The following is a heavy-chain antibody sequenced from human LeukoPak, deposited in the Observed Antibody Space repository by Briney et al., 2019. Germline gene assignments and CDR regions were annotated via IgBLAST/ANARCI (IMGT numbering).Heavy chain of an antibody. CDR3: ARAKKSSTSFGLVFDY. J-gene: IGHJ4*02. CDR1: GFTFSDYY. CDR2: ISSSSSYT. V-gene: IGHV3-11*06. D-gene: IGHD2-2*01. Sequence: PGGSLRLSCAASGFTFSDYYMSWIRQAPGKGLEWVSYISSSSSYTNYADSVKGRFTISRDNAKNSLYLQMNSLRAEDTAVYYCARAKKSSTSFGLVFDYWGQGTLVTVSS.